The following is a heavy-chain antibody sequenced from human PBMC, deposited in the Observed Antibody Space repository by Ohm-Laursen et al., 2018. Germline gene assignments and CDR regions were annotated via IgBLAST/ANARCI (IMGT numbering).Heavy chain of an antibody. Sequence: PTQTLTLTCTFSGFSLSTSGVGVGWIRQPPGKALEWLALIYWDDDKRYSPSLKSRLTITKDTSKNQVVLTITNMDPVDTATYYCALSRVRVAPRKSFDYWGQGTLVTVSS. D-gene: IGHD2-8*02. CDR3: ALSRVRVAPRKSFDY. V-gene: IGHV2-5*02. J-gene: IGHJ4*02. CDR2: IYWDDDK. CDR1: GFSLSTSGVG.